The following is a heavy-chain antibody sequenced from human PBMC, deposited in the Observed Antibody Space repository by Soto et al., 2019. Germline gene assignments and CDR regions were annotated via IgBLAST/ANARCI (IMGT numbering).Heavy chain of an antibody. V-gene: IGHV4-30-4*01. Sequence: SETLYLTCTVSGGSISSGDYYWSWIRQPPGKGLEWIGYIYYSGSTYYNPSLKSRVTISVDTSKNQFSLKLSSVTAADTAVYYCARWWFGEFFDYWGQETLVTVSS. D-gene: IGHD3-10*01. CDR1: GGSISSGDYY. J-gene: IGHJ4*02. CDR3: ARWWFGEFFDY. CDR2: IYYSGST.